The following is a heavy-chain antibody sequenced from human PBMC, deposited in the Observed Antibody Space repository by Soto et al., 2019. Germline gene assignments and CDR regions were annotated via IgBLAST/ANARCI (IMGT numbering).Heavy chain of an antibody. Sequence: QVQLVQSGAEVRQPASSVKVSCKTSGGPLSSYASSWVRQAPGQGLEWMGGIVPIVDTSTYAQKFQGRVTITADESTSTVYVELSSLRSDDTAVYYCVRVVAIPGYPDNWGQGTLVTVSS. D-gene: IGHD5-12*01. V-gene: IGHV1-69*12. CDR2: IVPIVDTS. CDR1: GGPLSSYA. CDR3: VRVVAIPGYPDN. J-gene: IGHJ4*02.